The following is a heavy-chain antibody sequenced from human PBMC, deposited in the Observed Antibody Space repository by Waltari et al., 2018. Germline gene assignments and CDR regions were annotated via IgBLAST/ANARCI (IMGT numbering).Heavy chain of an antibody. CDR1: GIRFSNFG. CDR2: IGVDGSKQ. D-gene: IGHD4-17*01. CDR3: TRLYGDYYFDY. J-gene: IGHJ4*02. Sequence: QVQLVESGGGVVQPGRSLRLSCAASGIRFSNFGMQWVRQAPGKGLVWVALIGVDGSKQSYADSVKGRFTISRDNSKNTLYLQMNSLRADDTAVYYCTRLYGDYYFDYWGQGTLVTVSS. V-gene: IGHV3-33*03.